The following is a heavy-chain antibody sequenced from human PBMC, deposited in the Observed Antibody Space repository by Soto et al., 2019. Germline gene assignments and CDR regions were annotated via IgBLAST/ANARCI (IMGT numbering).Heavy chain of an antibody. CDR1: GFTFSSYW. Sequence: GSLRLSCAASGFTFSSYWMHWVRQAPGKGLVWVSRINPDGSATNYADSVKGRFTISRDNAKNTLYLQMNSLRAEDTAVFYCGRGGSDSPMAPGYWGQGTLVTVSS. V-gene: IGHV3-74*01. CDR2: INPDGSAT. D-gene: IGHD5-18*01. J-gene: IGHJ4*02. CDR3: GRGGSDSPMAPGY.